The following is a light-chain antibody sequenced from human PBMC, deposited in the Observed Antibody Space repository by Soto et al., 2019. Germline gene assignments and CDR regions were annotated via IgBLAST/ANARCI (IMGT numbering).Light chain of an antibody. Sequence: DIPMTQSPSSLSAFIGDRVTITCRASQNIDKFLNWYQQRPGKVPSLLIHGGSTLQNGVPSRFSGSGSGTDFSLTISGLHPEDFATYYCQQSYITPQTFGQGTRVE. CDR3: QQSYITPQT. V-gene: IGKV1-39*01. CDR1: QNIDKF. J-gene: IGKJ1*01. CDR2: GGS.